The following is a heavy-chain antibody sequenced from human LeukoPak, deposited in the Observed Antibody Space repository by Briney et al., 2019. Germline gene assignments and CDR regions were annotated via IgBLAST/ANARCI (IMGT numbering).Heavy chain of an antibody. Sequence: ASVKVSCKVSGYTLTELSMHWVRQAPGKGLEWMGGFDPEDGETIYAQKFQGRVTMTEDTSTDTAYMELSSLRSEDTAVYYCATDHVWGSYRYRSTFDYWGQGTLVTVSS. CDR2: FDPEDGET. D-gene: IGHD3-16*02. V-gene: IGHV1-24*01. CDR1: GYTLTELS. J-gene: IGHJ4*02. CDR3: ATDHVWGSYRYRSTFDY.